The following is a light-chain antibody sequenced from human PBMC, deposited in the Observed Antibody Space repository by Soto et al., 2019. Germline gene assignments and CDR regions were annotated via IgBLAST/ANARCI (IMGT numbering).Light chain of an antibody. CDR2: SAS. CDR1: QGIRDA. V-gene: IGKV1-17*01. J-gene: IGKJ2*01. Sequence: DIQMTQSPSSLSASVGDRVTITCRASQGIRDALGWYQQKPVKVPKRLIYSASSLQNGVPSRFSGSGSETVFTLTISSLQPEDFATYFCLQHSDYPFTFDQGTRLEI. CDR3: LQHSDYPFT.